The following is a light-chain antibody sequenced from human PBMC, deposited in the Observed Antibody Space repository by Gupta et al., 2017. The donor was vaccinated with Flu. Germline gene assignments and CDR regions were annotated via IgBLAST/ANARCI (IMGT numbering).Light chain of an antibody. J-gene: IGKJ2*01. CDR3: RQIKHWPLT. Sequence: VTLEKPASISCWTSQSRKNKDKNTYLHWFQQRPGKAPRRLIYKDSNRDSGVPDRFSGSGSDTDFTLKISRGEAEDVGVYYCRQIKHWPLTFGQGTKVEIK. CDR1: QSRKNKDKNTY. V-gene: IGKV2-30*01. CDR2: KDS.